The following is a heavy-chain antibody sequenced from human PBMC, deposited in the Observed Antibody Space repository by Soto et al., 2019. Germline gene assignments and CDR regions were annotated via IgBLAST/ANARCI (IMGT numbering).Heavy chain of an antibody. CDR1: GYTFTGYY. V-gene: IGHV1-2*04. CDR2: INPNSGGT. J-gene: IGHJ3*02. D-gene: IGHD2-2*01. Sequence: ASVKVSCKASGYTFTGYYMHWVRQAPGQGLEWMGWINPNSGGTNYAQKFQGWVTMTRDTSISTAYMELSRLRSDDTAVYYCARELGMGGYCSSTSCHDAFDIWGQGTMVTVSS. CDR3: ARELGMGGYCSSTSCHDAFDI.